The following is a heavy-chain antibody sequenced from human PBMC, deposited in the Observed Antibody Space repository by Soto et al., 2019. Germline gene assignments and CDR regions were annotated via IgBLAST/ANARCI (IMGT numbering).Heavy chain of an antibody. D-gene: IGHD2-2*01. J-gene: IGHJ1*01. CDR2: IDHDGRGT. CDR1: GFSFSTYW. CDR3: VRKAGASYMPAEYFQL. V-gene: IGHV3-74*01. Sequence: EVPLVESGGGLVQPGGSLRLSCAASGFSFSTYWLHWGRQGPGQGLVWVSRIDHDGRGTSYADSVKGRFTISRDNAKNTLSLQMNSLTVEDTGVYYCVRKAGASYMPAEYFQLWGQGTLVTVSS.